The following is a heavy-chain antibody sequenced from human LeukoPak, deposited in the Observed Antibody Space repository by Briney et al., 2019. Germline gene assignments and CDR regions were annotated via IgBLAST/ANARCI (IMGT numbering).Heavy chain of an antibody. V-gene: IGHV1-18*01. D-gene: IGHD6-13*01. CDR3: ARDEPSAAATLAEVNY. CDR2: ISAYNGNT. J-gene: IGHJ4*02. CDR1: GYTFTSYG. Sequence: ASVKVSCKASGYTFTSYGISWVRQAPGQGLEWMGWISAYNGNTNYAQKLQGRVTMTTDTSTSTAYMELRSLRSDDTAVYYCARDEPSAAATLAEVNYWGQGTLVTVSS.